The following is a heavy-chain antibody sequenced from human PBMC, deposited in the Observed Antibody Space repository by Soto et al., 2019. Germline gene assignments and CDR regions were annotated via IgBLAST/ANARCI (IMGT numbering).Heavy chain of an antibody. CDR3: ALCSSTSCYRDYYYGMDV. D-gene: IGHD2-2*02. J-gene: IGHJ6*02. CDR1: GGTFSSYA. Sequence: QVQLVQSGAEVKKPGSSVKVFCKASGGTFSSYAISWVRQAPGQGLEWMGGIIPIFGTANYAQKFQGRVTITADESTSTAYMELSSLRSEDTAVYYCALCSSTSCYRDYYYGMDVWGQGTTVTVSS. CDR2: IIPIFGTA. V-gene: IGHV1-69*01.